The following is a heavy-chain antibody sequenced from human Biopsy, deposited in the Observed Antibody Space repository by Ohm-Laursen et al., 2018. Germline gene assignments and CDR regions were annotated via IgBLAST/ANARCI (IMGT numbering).Heavy chain of an antibody. CDR2: IFNSAYT. CDR3: ARGDYFDSNGYFWFDP. V-gene: IGHV4-31*01. D-gene: IGHD3-22*01. CDR1: GGSISSGGSY. Sequence: SQTLSLTCTVSGGSISSGGSYWSWIRQRPGKGLDWIGYIFNSAYTYYNPSLKNLITISGDTSKNQFSLKLNSVTAADTAVYYCARGDYFDSNGYFWFDPWGQGTLVTVSS. J-gene: IGHJ5*02.